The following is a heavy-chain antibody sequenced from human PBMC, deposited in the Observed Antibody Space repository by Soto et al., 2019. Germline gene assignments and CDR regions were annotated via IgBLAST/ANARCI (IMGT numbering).Heavy chain of an antibody. V-gene: IGHV3-23*01. Sequence: VHLLESGGGLVQPGGSLRLSCAASGFTFSNYALSWVRQAPGKGLEWVSSISGNGYDTYDADSVKGRFTISRDYSKNTLFLQMNSLRVEDTAIYYCASTPWNYGENRYFDYWGQGTLVTVSS. CDR2: ISGNGYDT. CDR1: GFTFSNYA. CDR3: ASTPWNYGENRYFDY. J-gene: IGHJ4*02. D-gene: IGHD1-7*01.